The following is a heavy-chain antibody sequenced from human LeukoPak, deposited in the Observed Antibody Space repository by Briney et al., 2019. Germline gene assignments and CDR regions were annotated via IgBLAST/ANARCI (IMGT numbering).Heavy chain of an antibody. Sequence: GGSLRLSCEASGFTFDEYAMNWVRQAPGKGLEWVSYISSSSSTIYYADSVKGRFTISRDNAKNSLYLQMNSLRAEDTAVYYCARDLYRIVVVPHYFDYWGQGTLVTVSS. D-gene: IGHD3-22*01. CDR1: GFTFDEYA. V-gene: IGHV3-48*01. J-gene: IGHJ4*02. CDR3: ARDLYRIVVVPHYFDY. CDR2: ISSSSSTI.